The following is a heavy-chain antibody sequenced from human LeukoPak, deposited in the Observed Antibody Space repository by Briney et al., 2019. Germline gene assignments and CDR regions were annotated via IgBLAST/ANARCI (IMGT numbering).Heavy chain of an antibody. D-gene: IGHD1-20*01. CDR2: ISYDGSNK. CDR3: AKDMFLSRRYSWNDDAFDI. J-gene: IGHJ3*02. Sequence: GGSLGLSCAASGFTFSSYGMHWVRQAPGKGLEWVAVISYDGSNKYYADSVKGRFTISRDNSKNTLYLQMNSLRAEDTAVYYCAKDMFLSRRYSWNDDAFDIWGQGTMVTVSS. V-gene: IGHV3-30*18. CDR1: GFTFSSYG.